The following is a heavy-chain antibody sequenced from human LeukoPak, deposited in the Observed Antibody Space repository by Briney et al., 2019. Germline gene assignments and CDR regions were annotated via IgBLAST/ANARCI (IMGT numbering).Heavy chain of an antibody. CDR1: GGTLSGYA. CDR3: ASTGPGDTGYFDY. D-gene: IGHD7-27*01. V-gene: IGHV1-69*04. CDR2: IIPILGIA. J-gene: IGHJ4*02. Sequence: ASVKVSCKASGGTLSGYAISWVRQAPGQGLEWMGRIIPILGIANYAQKFQGRVTITADKSTSTAYMELSSLRSEDTAVYYCASTGPGDTGYFDYWGQGTLVTVSS.